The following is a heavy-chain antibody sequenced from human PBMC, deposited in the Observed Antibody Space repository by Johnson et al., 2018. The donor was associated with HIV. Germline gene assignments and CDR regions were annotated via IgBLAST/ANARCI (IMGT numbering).Heavy chain of an antibody. D-gene: IGHD4-23*01. CDR1: RFTFSSYA. V-gene: IGHV3-30*01. Sequence: QVQLVESGGGVVQPGRSLRLSCAASRFTFSSYAMHWVRQAPGKGLEWVAVISYDGSKRYYADSVRGRFTISRDNSKNTLYLQVNGLRVEDTAVFYCARGEDYGGNYGAFDIWCQGTMVTVSS. J-gene: IGHJ3*02. CDR2: ISYDGSKR. CDR3: ARGEDYGGNYGAFDI.